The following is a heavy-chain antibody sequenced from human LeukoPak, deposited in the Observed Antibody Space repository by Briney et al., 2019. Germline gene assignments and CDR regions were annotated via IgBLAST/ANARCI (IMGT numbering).Heavy chain of an antibody. CDR2: ISGSGGST. CDR1: GFTFSSYA. Sequence: TGGSLRLSCAASGFTFSSYAMSWVRQAPGKGLEWVSAISGSGGSTYYADSVKGRFTISRDNSKNTLYLQMNSLRAEDTAVYYCAKDQNNWRSGGYFDYWGQGTLVTVSS. D-gene: IGHD1-20*01. CDR3: AKDQNNWRSGGYFDY. V-gene: IGHV3-23*01. J-gene: IGHJ4*02.